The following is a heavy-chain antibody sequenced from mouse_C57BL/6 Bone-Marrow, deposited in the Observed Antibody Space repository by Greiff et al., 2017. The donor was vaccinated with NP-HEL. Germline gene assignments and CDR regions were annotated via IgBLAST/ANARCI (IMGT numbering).Heavy chain of an antibody. V-gene: IGHV6-3*01. CDR3: TGDLTTVVATGAMDY. J-gene: IGHJ4*01. D-gene: IGHD1-1*01. CDR2: IRLKSDNFAT. CDR1: GFTFSNYW. Sequence: EVQVVGSGGGLVQPGGSMKLSCVASGFTFSNYWMNWVRQSPEKGLEWVAQIRLKSDNFATNYAESVKGRFTISRDDSKSSVYLQMNNLRAEDTGIYYCTGDLTTVVATGAMDYWGQGTSVTVSS.